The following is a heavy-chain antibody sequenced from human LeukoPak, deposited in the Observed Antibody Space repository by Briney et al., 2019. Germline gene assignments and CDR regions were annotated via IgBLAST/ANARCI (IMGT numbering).Heavy chain of an antibody. D-gene: IGHD6-19*01. V-gene: IGHV4-61*02. CDR2: TYTSGST. CDR1: GGSISSGSYY. CDR3: ARGWLAFDY. J-gene: IGHJ4*02. Sequence: SQTLSLTCTVSGGSISSGSYYWSWIRQPAGKGLEWIGRTYTSGSTNYNPSLKSRVTISVDTSKNQFSLKLSSVTAADTAVYYCARGWLAFDYWGQGTLVTVSS.